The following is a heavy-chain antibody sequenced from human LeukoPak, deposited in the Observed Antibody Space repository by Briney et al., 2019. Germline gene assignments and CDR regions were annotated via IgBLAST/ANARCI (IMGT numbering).Heavy chain of an antibody. V-gene: IGHV3-7*01. D-gene: IGHD2-21*02. CDR2: IKTDGSQK. CDR1: GFTFSNYW. Sequence: GGSLRLSCVASGFTFSNYWMTWVRQAPWKGLEWVANIKTDGSQKSYVDSVKGRFTISRDNAKNSLYLQMNSLRAEDTAVYYCARDVSYCPGDYWGQGTLVTVSS. J-gene: IGHJ4*02. CDR3: ARDVSYCPGDY.